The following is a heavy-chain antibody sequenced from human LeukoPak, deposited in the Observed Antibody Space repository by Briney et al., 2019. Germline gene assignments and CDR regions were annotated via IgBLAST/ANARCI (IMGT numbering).Heavy chain of an antibody. J-gene: IGHJ4*02. CDR2: ITSSSNTV. V-gene: IGHV3-48*01. D-gene: IGHD6-19*01. CDR1: EFTFSNYS. Sequence: GGSLRLSCAVSEFTFSNYSMFWAHQAPGKGLEWVSYITSSSNTVHYADSVKGRFTLSRDNAKSSLYLHMNSLRAEDTAIYYCARLLSGWYLADYWGQGTLVTVSS. CDR3: ARLLSGWYLADY.